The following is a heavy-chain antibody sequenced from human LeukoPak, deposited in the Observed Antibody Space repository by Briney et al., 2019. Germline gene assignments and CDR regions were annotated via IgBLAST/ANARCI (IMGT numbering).Heavy chain of an antibody. J-gene: IGHJ4*02. Sequence: SETLSLTCAVSAGLVTNSYWSWIRQPPGKGLEWIGYVHHSGSTIYNPSLKSRTIISKDTSKNVFSLKVNSVTAADTAVYYCARDFAGFGGGIDYWGQGTLATVSS. V-gene: IGHV4-59*02. CDR3: ARDFAGFGGGIDY. CDR2: VHHSGST. D-gene: IGHD2-15*01. CDR1: AGLVTNSY.